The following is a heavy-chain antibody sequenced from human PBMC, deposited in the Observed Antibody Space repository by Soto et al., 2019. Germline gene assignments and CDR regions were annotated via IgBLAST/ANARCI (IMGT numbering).Heavy chain of an antibody. V-gene: IGHV1-18*01. CDR2: ISADNGNT. D-gene: IGHD1-1*01. CDR3: ARGRYGDY. J-gene: IGHJ4*02. CDR1: GYTFTSNG. Sequence: QVHLVQSGAEVKKPGASVKVSCKASGYTFTSNGITWGRQAPGQGLEWMGWISADNGNTDYAQKLQGRVIVTRDTSMSTAYMELRGLSFDDTAVYYCARGRYGDYWGQGALVTVSS.